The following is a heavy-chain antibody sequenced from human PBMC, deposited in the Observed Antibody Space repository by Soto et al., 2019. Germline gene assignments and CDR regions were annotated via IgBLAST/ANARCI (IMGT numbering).Heavy chain of an antibody. J-gene: IGHJ3*01. CDR1: GFTFSSYE. CDR2: GTSGGSTV. Sequence: GGSLRLSCAASGFTFSSYEMNWVRQAPGKGLEGVSFGTSGGSTVSYADSVKGRFTISRDNAKNSLYLQMNSLIAEDTAIYYCARAEHGNNLPYAFDVWGQGTMVPVSS. V-gene: IGHV3-48*03. D-gene: IGHD1-1*01. CDR3: ARAEHGNNLPYAFDV.